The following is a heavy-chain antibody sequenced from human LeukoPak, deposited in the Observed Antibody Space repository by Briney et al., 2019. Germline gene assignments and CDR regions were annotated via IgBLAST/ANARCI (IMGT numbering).Heavy chain of an antibody. Sequence: SETLSLTCAVSGGSFSSGGFSWSWIRQPPGKGLEWIGYMFHNGSTHYSPSLQRRVTISVDRFKNQFSLRLRSVTAADTAVYYCGRETLGYCSGTTCSLGMDVWGQGTTITVSS. D-gene: IGHD2-2*01. CDR1: GGSFSSGGFS. J-gene: IGHJ6*02. V-gene: IGHV4-30-2*01. CDR3: GRETLGYCSGTTCSLGMDV. CDR2: MFHNGST.